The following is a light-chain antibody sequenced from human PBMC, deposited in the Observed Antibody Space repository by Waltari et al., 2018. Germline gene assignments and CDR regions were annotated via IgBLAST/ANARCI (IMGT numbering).Light chain of an antibody. J-gene: IGLJ2*01. V-gene: IGLV2-14*01. CDR3: TSYTSSGTLVV. CDR2: GVS. Sequence: QSALTQPASVSGSPGQSITISCTGTSSDVGGYDYVPWYQQHPGKAPKLMIYGVSNRPSGVSNRFAAPKSGNTASLTISGLQAEDEADYYCTSYTSSGTLVVFGGGTKLTVL. CDR1: SSDVGGYDY.